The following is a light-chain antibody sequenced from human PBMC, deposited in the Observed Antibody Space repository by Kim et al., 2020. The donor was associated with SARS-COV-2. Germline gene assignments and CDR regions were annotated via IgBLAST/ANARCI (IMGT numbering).Light chain of an antibody. J-gene: IGLJ2*01. V-gene: IGLV2-8*01. Sequence: QSVLTQPPSASGSPGQSVTISCTGSSSDIGSYDYVSWYQQYPGKAPKLIIYDVTKRPSGVPDRFSGSKSANTASLTVSGLQAVDEADYYCSSYAGSNNGVFGGGTQLTVL. CDR2: DVT. CDR1: SSDIGSYDY. CDR3: SSYAGSNNGV.